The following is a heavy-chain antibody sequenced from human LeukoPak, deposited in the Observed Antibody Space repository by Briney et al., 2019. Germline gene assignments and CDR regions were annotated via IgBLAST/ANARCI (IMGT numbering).Heavy chain of an antibody. J-gene: IGHJ4*02. Sequence: GGSLRLSCAASGFTFSSYVMHWVRQAPGKGLEWVAVIWSDGSNKYYADSVKGRFTVSRDNSKNTLYLQMNSLRGEDTAVYYCAREVPLIDYWGQGTLVTVSS. CDR2: IWSDGSNK. CDR1: GFTFSSYV. V-gene: IGHV3-33*01. CDR3: AREVPLIDY. D-gene: IGHD2-8*01.